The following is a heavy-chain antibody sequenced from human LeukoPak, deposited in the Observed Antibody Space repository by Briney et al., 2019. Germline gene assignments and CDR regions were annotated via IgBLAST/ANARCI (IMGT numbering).Heavy chain of an antibody. V-gene: IGHV3-53*05. J-gene: IGHJ4*02. CDR3: ARDGPRYRWIQLWYLDY. CDR1: GFTVSSNY. Sequence: LPGGSLRLSCAASGFTVSSNYMSWVRQAPGKGLEWVSVIYSGGSTYYADSVKGRFTISRDNSKNTLYLQMNSLRAEDTAVYYCARDGPRYRWIQLWYLDYWGQGTLVTVSS. D-gene: IGHD5-18*01. CDR2: IYSGGST.